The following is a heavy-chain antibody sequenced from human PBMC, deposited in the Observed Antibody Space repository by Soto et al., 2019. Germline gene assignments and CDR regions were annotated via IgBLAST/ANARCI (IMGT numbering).Heavy chain of an antibody. CDR3: TRDLGGSYFDN. J-gene: IGHJ4*02. CDR2: INPRDGST. D-gene: IGHD1-26*01. V-gene: IGHV1-46*03. CDR1: AYTFTTYC. Sequence: QVQLVQSGAEMKRPGASVRVSCKASAYTFTTYCIHWVRQAPGQGLEWMAVINPRDGSTTYAQKFQGRVTMIRDTSTSTVYLELGSLTSEDTAVYFCTRDLGGSYFDNWGQGTLVTVSS.